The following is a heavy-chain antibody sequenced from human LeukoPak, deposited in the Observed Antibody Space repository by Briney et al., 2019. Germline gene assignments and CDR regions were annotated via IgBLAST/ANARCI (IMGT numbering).Heavy chain of an antibody. V-gene: IGHV1-2*02. Sequence: ASVKVSCKASGYTFTGYYMHWVRQAPGQGLEWMGWINPTGGGTKYEQKFQGRVTMTRDTSISTAYMELSSLRSDDTAVYYCARATYYGSAFDYWGQGTLVTVSS. J-gene: IGHJ4*02. CDR2: INPTGGGT. D-gene: IGHD3-10*01. CDR1: GYTFTGYY. CDR3: ARATYYGSAFDY.